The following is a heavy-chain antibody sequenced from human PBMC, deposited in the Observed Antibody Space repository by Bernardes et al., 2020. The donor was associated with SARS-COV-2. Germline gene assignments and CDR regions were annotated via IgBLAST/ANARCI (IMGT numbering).Heavy chain of an antibody. Sequence: SKTLSLMCNDSGGSISSYYWSRIRQPAGKGLEWIGRVYASGSSNYNPSLRSRVTMSVDTSKNQFSLKLSSVTAADTAVYYCARDKQYDTTPYRYGMDVWGQGTTVTVSS. J-gene: IGHJ6*02. V-gene: IGHV4-4*07. D-gene: IGHD4-4*01. CDR2: VYASGSS. CDR1: GGSISSYY. CDR3: ARDKQYDTTPYRYGMDV.